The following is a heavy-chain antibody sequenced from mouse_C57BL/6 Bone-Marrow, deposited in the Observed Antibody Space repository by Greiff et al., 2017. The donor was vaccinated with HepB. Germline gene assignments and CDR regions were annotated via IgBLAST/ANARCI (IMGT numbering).Heavy chain of an antibody. CDR1: GYTFTDYY. CDR2: INPYNGGT. D-gene: IGHD5-5*01. J-gene: IGHJ2*01. CDR3: ARGHNYLRHYFDY. V-gene: IGHV1-19*01. Sequence: EVQLVESGPVLVKPGASVKMSCKASGYTFTDYYMNWVKQSHGKSLEWIGVINPYNGGTSYNQKFKGKATLTVDKSSSTAYMELNSLTSEDSAVYYCARGHNYLRHYFDYWGQGTTLTVSS.